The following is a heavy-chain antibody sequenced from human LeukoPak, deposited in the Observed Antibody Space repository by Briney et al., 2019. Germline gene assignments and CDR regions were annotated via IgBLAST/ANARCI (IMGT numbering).Heavy chain of an antibody. CDR2: INPNSGGT. CDR1: GYTFTGYY. D-gene: IGHD4-11*01. V-gene: IGHV1-2*02. J-gene: IGHJ4*02. Sequence: GASVKVSCKASGYTFTGYYMHWVRQAPGQGLEWMGWINPNSGGTNYAQKFQSRVTMTRDTSISTAYMELSRLRSDDTAVYYCARDVNSNYAQYYFDYWGQGTLVTVSS. CDR3: ARDVNSNYAQYYFDY.